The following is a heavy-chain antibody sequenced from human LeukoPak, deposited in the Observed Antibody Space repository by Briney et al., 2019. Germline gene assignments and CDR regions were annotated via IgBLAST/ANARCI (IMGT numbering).Heavy chain of an antibody. V-gene: IGHV3-30*02. J-gene: IGHJ4*02. CDR2: IRYDGSNK. Sequence: GGSLRLSCAASGFTFSSYGMHWVRQAPGKGLEWVAFIRYDGSNKYYADSVKGRYTISRDNSKNTLYLQMNSLRAEDTAVYYCAKDAIWFGELLGYFDYWGQGTLVTVSS. CDR3: AKDAIWFGELLGYFDY. CDR1: GFTFSSYG. D-gene: IGHD3-10*01.